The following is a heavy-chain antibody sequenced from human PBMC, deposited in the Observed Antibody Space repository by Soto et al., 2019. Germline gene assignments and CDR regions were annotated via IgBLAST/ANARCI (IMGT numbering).Heavy chain of an antibody. Sequence: EVQLLESGGGLVQPGGSLRLSCAASGFTFTNYAMRWVRQAPGKGLEWISTIGGGGGRTYYADSVKGRFTISKDNSKNTRYLQMNNLRAEDTAIYYGARRGSDYSYFDYWGQGTLVTVSS. CDR1: GFTFTNYA. V-gene: IGHV3-23*01. CDR3: ARRGSDYSYFDY. CDR2: IGGGGGRT. D-gene: IGHD3-16*01. J-gene: IGHJ4*02.